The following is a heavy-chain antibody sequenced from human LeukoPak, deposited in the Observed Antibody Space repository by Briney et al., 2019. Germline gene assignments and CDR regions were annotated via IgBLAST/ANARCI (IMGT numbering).Heavy chain of an antibody. CDR2: ISGSGGST. CDR1: GFTFGNYG. Sequence: PGGSLRLSCAASGFTFGNYGMSWVRQAPGKGLEWVSAISGSGGSTYYADSVKGRFTISRDNAKNSLYLQMNSLRAEDTAVYYCAREVVWFGENLFDYWGQGTLVTVSS. CDR3: AREVVWFGENLFDY. J-gene: IGHJ4*02. V-gene: IGHV3-23*01. D-gene: IGHD3-10*01.